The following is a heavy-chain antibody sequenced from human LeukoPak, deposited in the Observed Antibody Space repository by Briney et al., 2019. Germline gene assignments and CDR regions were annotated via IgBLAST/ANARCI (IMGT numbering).Heavy chain of an antibody. CDR3: AREWGPAAMAHTLN. CDR2: ISSSGSYM. CDR1: GFTFSSYT. Sequence: PGGSLRLSRVVSGFTFSSYTMNWVRQAPGRGLEWVSSISSSGSYMFYADSVKGRFTISRDNAKNSLYLQMNSLRAEDTAVYYCAREWGPAAMAHTLNWGQGTLVTVSS. V-gene: IGHV3-21*01. J-gene: IGHJ4*02. D-gene: IGHD2-2*01.